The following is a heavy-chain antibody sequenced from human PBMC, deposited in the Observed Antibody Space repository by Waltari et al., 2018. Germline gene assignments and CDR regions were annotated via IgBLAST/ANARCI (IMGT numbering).Heavy chain of an antibody. CDR1: GGTFSSYA. V-gene: IGHV1-69*08. D-gene: IGHD3-22*01. J-gene: IGHJ3*02. Sequence: QVQLVQSGAEVKKPGSSVKVSCKASGGTFSSYAISWVRQAPGQGLEWMGRSSRIFGTANYAQKFQGRVTITADKSTSTAYMELSSLRSEDTAVYYCAETYYYDSSGYYLGNAFDIWGQGTMVTVSS. CDR2: SSRIFGTA. CDR3: AETYYYDSSGYYLGNAFDI.